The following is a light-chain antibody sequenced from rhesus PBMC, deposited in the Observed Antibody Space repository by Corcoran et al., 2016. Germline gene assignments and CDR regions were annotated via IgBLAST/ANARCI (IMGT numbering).Light chain of an antibody. V-gene: IGKV1-38*01. CDR2: DAS. Sequence: DIQLTQSPSSLSASVGDRVTITCRASQGISSYLAWYQQQSGKAPKLLIFDASSLQSGVPSRVSGSGSGIEFTLTISRLQPEDFATYYCQQRNTFPFTFGPGTKLDIK. CDR1: QGISSY. CDR3: QQRNTFPFT. J-gene: IGKJ3*01.